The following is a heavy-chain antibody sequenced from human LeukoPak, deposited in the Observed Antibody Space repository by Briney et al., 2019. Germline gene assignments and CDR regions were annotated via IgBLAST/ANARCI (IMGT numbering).Heavy chain of an antibody. D-gene: IGHD6-13*01. J-gene: IGHJ5*02. CDR3: ARYGMAAEGIWWFDP. V-gene: IGHV4-4*02. CDR2: INHSGST. Sequence: SETLSLTCAVSGGSISSSNWWSWVRQPPGKGLEWIGEINHSGSTNYNPSLKSRVTISLDTSKKQFSLKLTSLTAADTAFYYCARYGMAAEGIWWFDPWGQGTLVTVSS. CDR1: GGSISSSNW.